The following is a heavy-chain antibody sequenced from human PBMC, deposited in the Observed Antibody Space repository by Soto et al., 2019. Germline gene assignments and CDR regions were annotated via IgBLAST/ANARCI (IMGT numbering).Heavy chain of an antibody. Sequence: PSDTLSLTCGVSGYSIDSGYYWGWIRQPPGKGLEWIGSIYQSGSTYYNPSLKSRVTISVDTSKNQFSLILTSVTAADTAVYFCARDISGYYYGDFDSWGQGTLVTVSS. CDR1: GYSIDSGYY. J-gene: IGHJ4*02. D-gene: IGHD3-22*01. CDR2: IYQSGST. CDR3: ARDISGYYYGDFDS. V-gene: IGHV4-38-2*02.